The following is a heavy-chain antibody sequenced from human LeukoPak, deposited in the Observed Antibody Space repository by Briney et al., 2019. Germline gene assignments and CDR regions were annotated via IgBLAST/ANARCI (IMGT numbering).Heavy chain of an antibody. CDR2: IYYSGST. J-gene: IGHJ4*02. CDR1: GGSISSYY. V-gene: IGHV4-59*08. CDR3: ARLGWVQLWQSPFDY. Sequence: SETLSLTCTVSGGSISSYYWSWIRQPPGKGLEWIWYIYYSGSTNYNPSLKSRVTISVDTSKNQFSLKLSSVTAADTDVYYCARLGWVQLWQSPFDYWGQGTLVTVSS. D-gene: IGHD5-18*01.